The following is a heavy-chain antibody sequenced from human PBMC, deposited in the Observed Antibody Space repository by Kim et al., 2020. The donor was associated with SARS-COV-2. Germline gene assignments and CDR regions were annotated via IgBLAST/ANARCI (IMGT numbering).Heavy chain of an antibody. D-gene: IGHD1-1*01. CDR3: ARGGTTTWYFDL. J-gene: IGHJ2*01. V-gene: IGHV4-59*01. CDR2: IYYSGST. Sequence: SETLSLTCTVTGGSISHYFWSWIRQPPGKGLEWIGYIYYSGSTNYNPSLKSRVTISVDTSKNQFSLKLSSVTAADTAVYYCARGGTTTWYFDLWGRGTLVTVSS. CDR1: GGSISHYF.